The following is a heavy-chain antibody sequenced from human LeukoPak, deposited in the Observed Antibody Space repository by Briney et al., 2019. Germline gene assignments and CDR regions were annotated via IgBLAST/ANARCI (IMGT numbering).Heavy chain of an antibody. J-gene: IGHJ4*02. V-gene: IGHV1-8*01. CDR1: GYTFTSYD. CDR3: ARGSNSGYDLDY. D-gene: IGHD5-12*01. Sequence: ASVKVSCKASGYTFTSYDINWVRQATGQGLEWMGWMNPNSGNTGYAQKFQGRVTMTRNTSISTAYMELSSLRSEDTAVYYCARGSNSGYDLDYWGQGTLVTVSS. CDR2: MNPNSGNT.